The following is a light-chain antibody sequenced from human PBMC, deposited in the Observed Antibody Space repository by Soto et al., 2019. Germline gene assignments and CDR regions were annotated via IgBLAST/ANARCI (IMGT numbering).Light chain of an antibody. CDR3: QQIYFIPLT. J-gene: IGKJ1*01. CDR2: GFY. V-gene: IGKV1-39*01. CDR1: QSIKTY. Sequence: DVQMTQSPSSLSASVGDRVSITCRASQSIKTYLNWYQQKPGKDPKLLIFGFYNLQSGVPPRFSGTGSGTDFTLITSSLQPEDFASYFCQQIYFIPLTFGQGTKVDLK.